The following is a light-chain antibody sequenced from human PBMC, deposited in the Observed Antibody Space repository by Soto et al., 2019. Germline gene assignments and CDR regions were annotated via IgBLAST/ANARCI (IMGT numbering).Light chain of an antibody. J-gene: IGLJ2*01. CDR3: SSNAGSIAPMV. Sequence: QSALTQPPSASGSPGQSVTISCTGTSSDVGGYNYDSWYQQHPGKAPKLMIYEVSKRPSGVPDRFSGSKSGDTASLTVSGLHAEDDADYFCSSNAGSIAPMVFGGGTKLTVL. CDR1: SSDVGGYNY. CDR2: EVS. V-gene: IGLV2-8*01.